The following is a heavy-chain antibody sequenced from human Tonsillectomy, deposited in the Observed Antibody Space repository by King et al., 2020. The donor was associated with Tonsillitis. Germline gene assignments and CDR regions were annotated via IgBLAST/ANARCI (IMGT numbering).Heavy chain of an antibody. CDR1: GFTFSSYG. D-gene: IGHD6-13*01. CDR2: ISYDGSNK. Sequence: VQLVESGGGVVQPGRSLRLSCAASGFTFSSYGMHWVRQAPGKGLEWVAVISYDGSNKYYADSVKGRFTISRDNSKNTLYLQMNSLRAEDTAVYYCAKASYTSSWYGGVYYYGMDVWGQGPTVTVSS. J-gene: IGHJ6*02. V-gene: IGHV3-30*18. CDR3: AKASYTSSWYGGVYYYGMDV.